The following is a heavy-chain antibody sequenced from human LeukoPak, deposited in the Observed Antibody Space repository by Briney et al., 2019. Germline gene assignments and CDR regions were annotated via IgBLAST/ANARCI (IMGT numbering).Heavy chain of an antibody. Sequence: PGRSLRLSCAASGFTFSSYGMHWVRQAPGKGLEWVAVISYDGSNKYYADSVKGRFTISRDNSKNTLYLQMNSLRAEDTAVYYCAKDLALVDTAMPGTYWGQGTLVTASS. D-gene: IGHD5-18*01. CDR1: GFTFSSYG. CDR2: ISYDGSNK. CDR3: AKDLALVDTAMPGTY. V-gene: IGHV3-30*18. J-gene: IGHJ4*02.